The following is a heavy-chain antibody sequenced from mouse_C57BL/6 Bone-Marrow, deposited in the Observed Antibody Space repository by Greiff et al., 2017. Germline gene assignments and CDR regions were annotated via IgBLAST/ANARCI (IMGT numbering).Heavy chain of an antibody. V-gene: IGHV1-63*01. CDR1: GYTFTNYW. J-gene: IGHJ4*01. D-gene: IGHD2-1*01. Sequence: VQLQQSGAELVRPGTSVKMSCKASGYTFTNYWIGWAKQRPGHGLEWIGDIYPGGGYTNYNEKFKGKATLTADKSSSTAYMQFSSLTSEDSAIYYCARSDYGNYVTMDYWGQGTSVTVSS. CDR2: IYPGGGYT. CDR3: ARSDYGNYVTMDY.